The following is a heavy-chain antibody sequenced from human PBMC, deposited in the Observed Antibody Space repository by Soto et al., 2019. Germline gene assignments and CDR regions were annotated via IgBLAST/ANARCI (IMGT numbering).Heavy chain of an antibody. V-gene: IGHV1-18*01. D-gene: IGHD3-16*01. J-gene: IGHJ6*02. CDR2: ISPYNDHT. Sequence: QVQLAQSTGEVKKPGASVRVSCKATGYTFISYGIAWVRQAPGQGFEWMGWISPYNDHTAYAQKFQGRVTMTADTSTRTVYMNLRGLKSDDTAVYYCARGGYYDNSWGKLSHYGLDVWGQGTSVSVSS. CDR3: ARGGYYDNSWGKLSHYGLDV. CDR1: GYTFISYG.